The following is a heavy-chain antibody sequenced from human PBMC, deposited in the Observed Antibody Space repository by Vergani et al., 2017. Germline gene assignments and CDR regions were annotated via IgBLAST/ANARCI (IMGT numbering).Heavy chain of an antibody. CDR2: SSDGGETK. CDR1: GFIFSDYY. V-gene: IGHV3-11*04. Sequence: QVQLVASGGGLVRPGGSLRLSCAASGFIFSDYYMTWIRQTPGKGLEWLAHSSDGGETKMYAESLKGRFTVSRDNAKNLLFLQMTGLRVEDSAIYYCARMDRGGGGREAPAFDHWGQGAPVTVNS. CDR3: ARMDRGGGGREAPAFDH. J-gene: IGHJ4*02. D-gene: IGHD3-10*01.